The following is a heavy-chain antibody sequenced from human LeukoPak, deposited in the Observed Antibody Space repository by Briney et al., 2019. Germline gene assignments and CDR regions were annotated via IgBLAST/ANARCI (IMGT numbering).Heavy chain of an antibody. CDR3: AELGITMIGGV. V-gene: IGHV3-48*03. CDR1: GFTFSSYE. J-gene: IGHJ6*04. CDR2: ISSSGSTK. Sequence: GGSLRLSCAASGFTFSSYEMNWVRQAPGKGLEWVSYISSSGSTKYYADSVKGRFTISGDNAKNSLYLQMNSLRAEDTAVYYCAELGITMIGGVWGKGTTVTISS. D-gene: IGHD3-10*02.